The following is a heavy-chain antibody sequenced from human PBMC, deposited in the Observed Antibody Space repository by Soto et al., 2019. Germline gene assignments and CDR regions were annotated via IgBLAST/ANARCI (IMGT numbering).Heavy chain of an antibody. CDR3: ARGYDILTGYGGGYYMDV. Sequence: QVQLQQSGPGLVKPSQTLSLTCAISGDSVSSNSAAWNWIRQSPSRGLEWLGRTYYRSKWYNDYAVSGKSRITINPDTSKNQFSLQLNSVTPEDTAVYYCARGYDILTGYGGGYYMDVWGKGTTVTVSS. CDR1: GDSVSSNSAA. D-gene: IGHD3-9*01. V-gene: IGHV6-1*01. CDR2: TYYRSKWYN. J-gene: IGHJ6*03.